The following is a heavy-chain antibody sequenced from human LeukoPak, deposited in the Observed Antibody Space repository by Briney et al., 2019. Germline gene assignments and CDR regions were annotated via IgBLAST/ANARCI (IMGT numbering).Heavy chain of an antibody. J-gene: IGHJ3*02. V-gene: IGHV3-7*01. CDR3: AGEKFGAFDI. CDR1: GFTFSSYW. Sequence: GGSLRRSCAASGFTFSSYWMGWVSQAPGKGLEWVANIKQDGSEKYYVDSVKGRFTISRDNAKNSLYLQMNSLRAEDTAVYYCAGEKFGAFDIWGQGTMVTVSS. D-gene: IGHD3-16*01. CDR2: IKQDGSEK.